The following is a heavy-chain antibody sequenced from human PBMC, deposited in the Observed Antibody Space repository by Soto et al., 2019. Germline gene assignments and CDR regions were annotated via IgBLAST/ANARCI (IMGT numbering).Heavy chain of an antibody. Sequence: EGSLRLSCPASGFTFSSSTMSWVRQAPGKALEWVSTITGSGYTYYADSVKGRFTISRDNSKNTLYLQMNSLRAEDTAVYYCAKHGSKYGAFDSWGQGTLVPV. CDR3: AKHGSKYGAFDS. D-gene: IGHD4-4*01. J-gene: IGHJ4*02. CDR2: ITGSGYT. CDR1: GFTFSSST. V-gene: IGHV3-23*01.